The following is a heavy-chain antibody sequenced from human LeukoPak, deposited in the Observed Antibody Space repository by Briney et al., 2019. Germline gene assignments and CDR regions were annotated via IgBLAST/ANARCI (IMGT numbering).Heavy chain of an antibody. J-gene: IGHJ4*02. CDR2: INTNSGGT. D-gene: IGHD6-13*01. Sequence: ASVKVSCKASGYTFTGYYMHWVRQAPGQGLEWMGRINTNSGGTNYAQKFQGRVTMTRGTSISTAYMELSRLRSDDTAVYYCARDLARIAAAGRDYWGQGTLVTVSS. CDR1: GYTFTGYY. V-gene: IGHV1-2*06. CDR3: ARDLARIAAAGRDY.